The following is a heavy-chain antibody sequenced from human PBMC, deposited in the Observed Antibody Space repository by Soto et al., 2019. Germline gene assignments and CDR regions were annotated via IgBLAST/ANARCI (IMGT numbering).Heavy chain of an antibody. V-gene: IGHV3-23*01. CDR1: GFTFSSYA. Sequence: EVQLLESGGGLVQPGGSLRLSCAASGFTFSSYAMSWVRQAPGKGLEWVSAITGSGSGTYYADSVKGRFTISRDNSKNTLYLQMNSLRVDDTATYHCAKDKWRVTKVMIVVEDWGQGTLVTVSS. CDR3: AKDKWRVTKVMIVVED. J-gene: IGHJ4*02. CDR2: ITGSGSGT. D-gene: IGHD3-22*01.